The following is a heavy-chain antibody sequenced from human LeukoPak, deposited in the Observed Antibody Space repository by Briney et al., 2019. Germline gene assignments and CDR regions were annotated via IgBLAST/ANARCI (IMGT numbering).Heavy chain of an antibody. D-gene: IGHD4-17*01. J-gene: IGHJ5*02. CDR2: INPNSGGT. V-gene: IGHV1-2*02. CDR1: GYTFTGYY. CDR3: ARGASGVYTVTTSWFDP. Sequence: GASVKVSCKASGYTFTGYYMHWVRQAPGRGLEWMGWINPNSGGTNYPQRFQGRVTMTRDTSISTAYMELSRLRSDDTAVYYCARGASGVYTVTTSWFDPWGQGTLITVSS.